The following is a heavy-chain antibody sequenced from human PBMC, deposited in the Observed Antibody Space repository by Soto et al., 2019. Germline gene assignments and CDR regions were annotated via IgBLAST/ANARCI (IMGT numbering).Heavy chain of an antibody. D-gene: IGHD1-1*01. CDR2: INSDGSST. J-gene: IGHJ5*02. CDR1: GFTLSTYW. CDR3: ARVGGNDESLNH. V-gene: IGHV3-74*01. Sequence: GSLRLSCDASGFTLSTYWMHWVRQVPGKGLVWVSRINSDGSSTSYADSVKGRFTISRDNAKNTLYLQMNSLRAEDTAVYYCARVGGNDESLNHWGQGTLVTSPQ.